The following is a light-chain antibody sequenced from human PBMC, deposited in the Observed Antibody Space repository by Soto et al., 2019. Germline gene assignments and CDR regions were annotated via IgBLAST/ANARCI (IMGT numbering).Light chain of an antibody. CDR1: SSNIGAGSD. Sequence: QSVLTQPPSVSGAPGQRVTISCTGSSSNIGAGSDVPWYQQLPGTAPKLLIYGSTNRPSGVPDRFSGSKSGTSASLAITGLQAEDEADYYCQSYDISLGGHVVFGGGTKVTVL. V-gene: IGLV1-40*01. CDR3: QSYDISLGGHVV. CDR2: GST. J-gene: IGLJ2*01.